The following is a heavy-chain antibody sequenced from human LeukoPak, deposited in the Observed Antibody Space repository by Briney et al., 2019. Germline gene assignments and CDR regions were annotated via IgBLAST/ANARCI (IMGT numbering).Heavy chain of an antibody. CDR3: ATSEISTIKNFDH. D-gene: IGHD5-24*01. J-gene: IGHJ4*02. CDR2: VNPSSGGT. Sequence: GASVKVPCKASGYSFTAYYIHWVRQAPAQGLEWMGWVNPSSGGTNFAEKFQGRVTMTRDTSISTAYMELSRLRSDDTAVYYCATSEISTIKNFDHWGQGTLVTVSS. CDR1: GYSFTAYY. V-gene: IGHV1-2*02.